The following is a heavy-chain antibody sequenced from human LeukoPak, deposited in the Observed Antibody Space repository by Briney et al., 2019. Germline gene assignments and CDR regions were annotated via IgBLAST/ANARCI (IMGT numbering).Heavy chain of an antibody. CDR1: GFTVSSNY. CDR2: IWYDGSNK. V-gene: IGHV3-33*08. CDR3: ARGRHQDVGGSYFDY. J-gene: IGHJ4*02. Sequence: QSGGSLRLSCVASGFTVSSNYMSWVRQAPGNGLEWVAFIWYDGSNKYYADSVKGRFTISRGNSKNTLYLQMNSLRAEGTAVYYCARGRHQDVGGSYFDYWGQGTLVTVSS. D-gene: IGHD1-26*01.